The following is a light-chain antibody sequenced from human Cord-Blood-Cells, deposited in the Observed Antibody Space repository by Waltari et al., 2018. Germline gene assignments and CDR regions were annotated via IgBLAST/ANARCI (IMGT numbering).Light chain of an antibody. V-gene: IGLV1-47*01. J-gene: IGLJ3*02. CDR1: SSNIGSNY. CDR3: AAWDDSLSGWV. CDR2: RNK. Sequence: QSVLTQPPSASGTPGQRVTISCSGSSSNIGSNYVYWYQQLPGTAPQLLIYRNKQPPSGVPDRFSGSKSGTSASLAISGLRSEDEADYYCAAWDDSLSGWVFGGGTKLTVL.